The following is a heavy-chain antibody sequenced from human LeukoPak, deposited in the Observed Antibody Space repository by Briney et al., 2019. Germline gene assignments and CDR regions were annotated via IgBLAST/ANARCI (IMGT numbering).Heavy chain of an antibody. J-gene: IGHJ6*02. CDR2: ISSSSSYI. D-gene: IGHD3-3*01. CDR1: GFTFISSS. CDR3: ALFWPTIYYGMDV. V-gene: IGHV3-21*01. Sequence: GRSLTLSFAASGFTFISSSMKWVSQAPGKGLEWVSSISSSSSYIYYADSVKGRFTISRDNAKNSLYLQMNSLRAEDTAVYYCALFWPTIYYGMDVWGQGTTVTVSS.